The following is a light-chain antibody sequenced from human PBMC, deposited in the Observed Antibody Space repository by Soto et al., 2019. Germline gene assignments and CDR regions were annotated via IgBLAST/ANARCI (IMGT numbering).Light chain of an antibody. CDR1: GSDVGGYNY. V-gene: IGLV2-14*01. Sequence: QSVLTQPASVSGSPGQSITISCTGTGSDVGGYNYVSWYQQHPGKAPKLMIFDVSNRPSGVSNRFSGSKSANTASLTISGLQAEDEADYYCSSYTSNSTRVFGGGTKVTVL. J-gene: IGLJ2*01. CDR2: DVS. CDR3: SSYTSNSTRV.